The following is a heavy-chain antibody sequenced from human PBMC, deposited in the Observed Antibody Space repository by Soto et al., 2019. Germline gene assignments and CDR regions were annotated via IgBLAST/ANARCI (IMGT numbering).Heavy chain of an antibody. CDR1: GDTFTNYD. CDR3: ARGRNGMDV. Sequence: QVQLVQSGAEVKKPGASVKVSCKASGDTFTNYDIKWVRQATGQGLEWMGWMNPNRGNTGYAQKFQGRDTMTRNTSRSTAYMELSSLRYEDTAVYYCARGRNGMDVLGQGTTVTVSS. J-gene: IGHJ6*02. V-gene: IGHV1-8*01. CDR2: MNPNRGNT.